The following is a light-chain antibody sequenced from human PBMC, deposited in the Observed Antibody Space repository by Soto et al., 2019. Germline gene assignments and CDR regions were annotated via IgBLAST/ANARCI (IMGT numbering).Light chain of an antibody. Sequence: EIVMTQSPATLSVSPGERATLSCRASQSVSSNLAWYQQKPGQAPRLLIYGASTRATDIPARFSGSGSGTEFTLTISSLQSEDFAEYHCQQYNNWPQTVGQGTKVDIK. V-gene: IGKV3-15*01. CDR1: QSVSSN. J-gene: IGKJ1*01. CDR3: QQYNNWPQT. CDR2: GAS.